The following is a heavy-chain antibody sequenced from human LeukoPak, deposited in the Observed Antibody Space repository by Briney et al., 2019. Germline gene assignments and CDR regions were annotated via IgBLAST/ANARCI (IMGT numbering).Heavy chain of an antibody. CDR3: AGSWNIHFDY. CDR2: IRYDGSDI. D-gene: IGHD1/OR15-1a*01. J-gene: IGHJ4*02. V-gene: IGHV3-33*08. CDR1: GFTFSNYW. Sequence: PGGSLRLSCAASGFTFSNYWMHWVRQAPGKGLEWVAVIRYDGSDIYYADSVKGRSTISRDNAKNTLFLEMNSLRVEDTAVYFCAGSWNIHFDYWGQGTLVTVSS.